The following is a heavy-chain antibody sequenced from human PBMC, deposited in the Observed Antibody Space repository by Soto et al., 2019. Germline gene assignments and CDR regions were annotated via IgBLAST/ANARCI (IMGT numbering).Heavy chain of an antibody. CDR3: AKDLSSSSLWYYGMDV. D-gene: IGHD6-6*01. V-gene: IGHV3-23*01. J-gene: IGHJ6*02. CDR1: GFTFSSYA. Sequence: GGSLRLSCAASGFTFSSYAMSWVRQAPGKGLEWVSAISGSGGSTYYADSVKGRFTISRDNSKNTLYLQMNSLRAEDTAVYYCAKDLSSSSLWYYGMDVWGQGTTVTVSS. CDR2: ISGSGGST.